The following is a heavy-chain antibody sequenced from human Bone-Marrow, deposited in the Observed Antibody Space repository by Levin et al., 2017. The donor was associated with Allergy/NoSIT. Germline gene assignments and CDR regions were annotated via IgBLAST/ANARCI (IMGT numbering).Heavy chain of an antibody. J-gene: IGHJ4*02. D-gene: IGHD4-11*01. CDR3: ARDYHNDYSYNVFYFDY. CDR1: GFTFDTYT. Sequence: ETLSLTCAASGFTFDTYTMNWVRQAPGKGLEWLSYISSTGTTIYYADSVKGRFTVSRDNAKKSLYLQMNGLRDEDTALYYCARDYHNDYSYNVFYFDYWGQGTLVTVSS. CDR2: ISSTGTTI. V-gene: IGHV3-48*02.